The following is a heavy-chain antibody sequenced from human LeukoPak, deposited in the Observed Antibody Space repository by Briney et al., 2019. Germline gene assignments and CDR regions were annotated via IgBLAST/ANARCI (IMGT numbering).Heavy chain of an antibody. CDR3: ARDYDFWSGYVSSWFDP. CDR2: IYSSGRT. Sequence: SETLSLTCTVSGDSISSGSYYWSWIRQPAGEGLEWIGRIYSSGRTHYSPSLKSRVTISVDTSRNQFSLRLSSVTAADTAVYYCARDYDFWSGYVSSWFDPWGQGTLVTVSS. CDR1: GDSISSGSYY. D-gene: IGHD3-3*01. V-gene: IGHV4-61*02. J-gene: IGHJ5*02.